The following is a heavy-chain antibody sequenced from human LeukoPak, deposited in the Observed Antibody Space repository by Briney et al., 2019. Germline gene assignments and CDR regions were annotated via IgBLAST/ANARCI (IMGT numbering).Heavy chain of an antibody. Sequence: GASVKVSCKASGGTFSSYAISWVRQAPGQGLEWMGRIIPILGIADYAQKFQGRVTITADKSTSTAYMELSSLGSEDTAVYYCARGGSSSWYNPDYYYYYMDVWGKGTTVTVSS. CDR1: GGTFSSYA. V-gene: IGHV1-69*04. CDR2: IIPILGIA. D-gene: IGHD6-13*01. CDR3: ARGGSSSWYNPDYYYYYMDV. J-gene: IGHJ6*03.